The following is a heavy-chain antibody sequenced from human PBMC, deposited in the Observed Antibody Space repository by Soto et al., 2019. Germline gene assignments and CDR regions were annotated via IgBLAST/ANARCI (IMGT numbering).Heavy chain of an antibody. Sequence: PGGSLRLCYEASGFTFGDFYMNWIRQAPGKGLECVSYISNSGSDTYYADSVKGRFTISRDNAKNSLYLQMSSLRAEDTAVYYCASDITYCTNGVCYFSEHGVYWGQGALVTVSS. CDR2: ISNSGSDT. CDR3: ASDITYCTNGVCYFSEHGVY. J-gene: IGHJ4*02. D-gene: IGHD2-8*01. V-gene: IGHV3-11*01. CDR1: GFTFGDFY.